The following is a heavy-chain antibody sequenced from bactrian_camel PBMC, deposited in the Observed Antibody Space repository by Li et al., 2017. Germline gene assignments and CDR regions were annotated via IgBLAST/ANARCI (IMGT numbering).Heavy chain of an antibody. D-gene: IGHD1*01. J-gene: IGHJ6*01. V-gene: IGHV3S42*01. CDR1: GSTYSSLC. CDR2: INTGGGTT. CDR3: AATFSGFGCFGEDFREDRFGI. Sequence: VQLVESGGGSVQTGGSLRLSCQASGSTYSSLCMGWFRQAPGKGLEWVSAINTGGGTTSFADSVKGRFTISRDSAKNTLYLQMDNLKQEDTAMYYCAATFSGFGCFGEDFREDRFGIWGQGTQVTVS.